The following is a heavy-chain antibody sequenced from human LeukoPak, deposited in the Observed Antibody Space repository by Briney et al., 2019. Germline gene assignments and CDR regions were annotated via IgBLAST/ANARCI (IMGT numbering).Heavy chain of an antibody. CDR3: AKGGTSGWFYFDY. J-gene: IGHJ4*02. Sequence: GGSLRLSCAASGFTFSGYGMHWVRQAPGKGLEWVTFIRYDGSDHYYTGSVKGRFTISRDTAKATLYLQMNSLIAEDTAVYYCAKGGTSGWFYFDYWGLGTLVTVSS. CDR1: GFTFSGYG. V-gene: IGHV3-30*02. D-gene: IGHD6-19*01. CDR2: IRYDGSDH.